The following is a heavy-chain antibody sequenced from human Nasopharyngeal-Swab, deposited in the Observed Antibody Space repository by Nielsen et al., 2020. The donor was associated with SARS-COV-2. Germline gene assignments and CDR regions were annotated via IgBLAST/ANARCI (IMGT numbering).Heavy chain of an antibody. CDR2: ISYDGSNE. V-gene: IGHV3-30*18. D-gene: IGHD6-13*01. J-gene: IGHJ4*02. CDR1: GFTFSSSG. Sequence: GESLKISCAASGFTFSSSGMDWVRQAPGKGLEWVAVISYDGSNEYYGDSVKGRFTISRDNSKNTLYLQMNSLRAEDTAVYYCAKDRYSWVAAAAPGVYFDYWGQGTLVTVPS. CDR3: AKDRYSWVAAAAPGVYFDY.